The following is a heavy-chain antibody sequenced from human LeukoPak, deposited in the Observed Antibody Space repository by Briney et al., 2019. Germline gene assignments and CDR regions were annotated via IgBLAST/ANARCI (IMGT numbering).Heavy chain of an antibody. CDR1: GGSFSGYY. CDR3: ASLGGIAAAGTPRYGMDV. V-gene: IGHV4-34*01. D-gene: IGHD6-13*01. CDR2: INHSGST. J-gene: IGHJ6*04. Sequence: PSETLSLTCAVYGGSFSGYYWSWIRQPPGKGLEWIGEINHSGSTNDNPSLKSRVTISVDTSKNQFSLKLSSVTAADTAVYYCASLGGIAAAGTPRYGMDVWGKGTTVTVSS.